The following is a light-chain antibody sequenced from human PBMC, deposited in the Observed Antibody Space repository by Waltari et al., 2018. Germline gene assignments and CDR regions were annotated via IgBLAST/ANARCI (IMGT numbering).Light chain of an antibody. V-gene: IGLV2-23*02. J-gene: IGLJ3*02. CDR1: TGGRGNSTF. CDR3: CSYVQKDIWL. CDR2: EVI. Sequence: SALTNPAPGSGAPGKSNTSPCTPTTGGRGNSTFSPWYQHHPGKVPKLLIYEVIKRPSNISDRFTGSKSGNTASLSISGLQADDEADYYCCSYVQKDIWLFGRGTKVTVL.